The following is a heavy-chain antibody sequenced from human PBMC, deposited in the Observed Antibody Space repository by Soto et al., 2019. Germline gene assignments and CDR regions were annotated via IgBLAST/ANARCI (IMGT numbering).Heavy chain of an antibody. CDR2: IKQDGSEK. CDR1: GFTFSSYW. V-gene: IGHV3-7*01. D-gene: IGHD3-10*01. J-gene: IGHJ4*02. CDR3: ARVGGRHMVRGVLDY. Sequence: GGSLRLSCAASGFTFSSYWMSWVRQAPGKGLEWVANIKQDGSEKYYVDSVKGRFTISRDNAKNSLYLQMNSLRAEDTAVYYCARVGGRHMVRGVLDYWGQGTLVTVSS.